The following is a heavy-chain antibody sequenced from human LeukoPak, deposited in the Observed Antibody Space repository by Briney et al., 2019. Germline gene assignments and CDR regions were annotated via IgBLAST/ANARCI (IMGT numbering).Heavy chain of an antibody. Sequence: GGSLRLSCAASGFTFSIAWMSWVRQAPGKGPEWVGRIKSKGDGETRDYAAPVKDRFIISRDDSKNMLYLQMSSLKTEDTAIYYCAAVGEWLSNAFNLWGQGTMVNVSA. CDR3: AAVGEWLSNAFNL. CDR1: GFTFSIAW. J-gene: IGHJ3*01. D-gene: IGHD3-22*01. V-gene: IGHV3-15*01. CDR2: IKSKGDGETR.